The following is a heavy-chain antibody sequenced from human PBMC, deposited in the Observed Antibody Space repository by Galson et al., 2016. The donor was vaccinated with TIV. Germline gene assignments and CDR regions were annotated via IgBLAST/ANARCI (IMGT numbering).Heavy chain of an antibody. J-gene: IGHJ6*02. D-gene: IGHD6-13*01. V-gene: IGHV3-15*01. CDR1: GFTFSNAW. Sequence: RLSCAASGFTFSNAWMSWVRQAPEKGLEWVGRIKSKTDGGTTDYAAPVKGRFTISRDDSKNTLYLQMNSLKTEDTAVYYCTTARIAAAGWYYYGMDVWGQGTTVTVSS. CDR2: IKSKTDGGTT. CDR3: TTARIAAAGWYYYGMDV.